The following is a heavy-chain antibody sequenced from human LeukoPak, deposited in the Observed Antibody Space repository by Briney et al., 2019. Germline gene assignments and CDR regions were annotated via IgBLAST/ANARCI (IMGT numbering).Heavy chain of an antibody. CDR3: ASSPGEGMTTVPIYFDY. D-gene: IGHD4-17*01. V-gene: IGHV1-69*13. Sequence: GASVKVSCKASGGTFSSYAISWVRQAPGQGLEWMGGIIPIFGTANYAQKFQGRVTITADESTSTAYMELSSLRSEDTAVYYCASSPGEGMTTVPIYFDYWGQGTLVTVSS. CDR1: GGTFSSYA. J-gene: IGHJ4*02. CDR2: IIPIFGTA.